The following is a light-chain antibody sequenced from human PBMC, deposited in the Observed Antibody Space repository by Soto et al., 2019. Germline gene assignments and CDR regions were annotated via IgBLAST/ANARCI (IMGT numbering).Light chain of an antibody. J-gene: IGLJ3*02. Sequence: QSVLTQPPSVSGAPGQRVTISCTGSSYNIGAGYDVHWYQQLPGTAPKLIIYGNSNRPSGVPDRFSGSKSGTSASLAITGLQAEDEADYYCQSYDSSLSGWVFGGGTQLTVL. CDR1: SYNIGAGYD. V-gene: IGLV1-40*01. CDR2: GNS. CDR3: QSYDSSLSGWV.